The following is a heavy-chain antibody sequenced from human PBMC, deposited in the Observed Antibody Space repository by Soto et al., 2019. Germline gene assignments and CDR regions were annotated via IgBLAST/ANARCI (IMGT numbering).Heavy chain of an antibody. V-gene: IGHV4-4*07. J-gene: IGHJ5*02. Sequence: PSRTPSLTSTVSGASISGFYWSGVGSSAGKGLEWIGRIYATGTTDYNPSLKSRVMMSVDTSKKQFSLKFRSVTAADTAVYYFLSDGTKTLRDWFDPWGQ. CDR1: GASISGFY. CDR2: IYATGTT. D-gene: IGHD1-1*01. CDR3: LSDGTKTLRDWFDP.